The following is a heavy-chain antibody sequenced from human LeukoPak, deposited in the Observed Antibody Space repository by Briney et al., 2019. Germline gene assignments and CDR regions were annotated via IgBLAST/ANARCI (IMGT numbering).Heavy chain of an antibody. J-gene: IGHJ4*02. CDR2: ISDIGST. CDR3: ARGRNSHFDY. V-gene: IGHV4-59*12. Sequence: SETLSLTCTVSGGSISSYYWSWIRQPLRKGLEWIAYISDIGSTNYNPSLKSRVTMSVDTSKNQFSLKLSSVTAADTAVYYCARGRNSHFDYWGQGTLVTVSS. D-gene: IGHD5-18*01. CDR1: GGSISSYY.